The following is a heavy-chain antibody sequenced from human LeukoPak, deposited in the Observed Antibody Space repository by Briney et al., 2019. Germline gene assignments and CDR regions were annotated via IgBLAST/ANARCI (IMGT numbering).Heavy chain of an antibody. CDR2: INHSGST. J-gene: IGHJ6*04. CDR3: ARTPSAATRYYYYYGKDV. V-gene: IGHV4-34*01. CDR1: GGSFSGYY. D-gene: IGHD2-15*01. Sequence: SETLSLTCAVHGGSFSGYYWSWIRQPPGKGLEWIGEINHSGSTNYNPSLKSRVTISVDTSKNQFSLKLSSVTAADTAVYYCARTPSAATRYYYYYGKDVWGKGTTVTVSS.